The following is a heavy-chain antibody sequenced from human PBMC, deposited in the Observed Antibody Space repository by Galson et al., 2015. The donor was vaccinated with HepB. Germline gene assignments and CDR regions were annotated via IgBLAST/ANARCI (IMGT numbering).Heavy chain of an antibody. J-gene: IGHJ6*02. V-gene: IGHV3-21*01. CDR2: ISSSSDYI. CDR3: AREQGVTQILFYGMDV. Sequence: SLRLSCAASGFTFSSYTMNWVRQAPGKGLEWVTSISSSSDYIYYADSVKGRFTISRDNAKHSLYLHMNSLRAEDTAVYYCAREQGVTQILFYGMDVWGRGTTVTVSS. CDR1: GFTFSSYT. D-gene: IGHD4-23*01.